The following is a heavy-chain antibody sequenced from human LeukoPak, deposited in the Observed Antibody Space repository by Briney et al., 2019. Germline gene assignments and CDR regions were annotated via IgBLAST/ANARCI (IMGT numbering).Heavy chain of an antibody. CDR1: GFTLSDYF. CDR2: ISGSGSII. CDR3: ARKRGYTYGYDS. V-gene: IGHV3-11*01. D-gene: IGHD5-18*01. J-gene: IGHJ4*02. Sequence: PGGSLRLSCAASGFTLSDYFMTWIRQAQGKGLEWVSYISGSGSIIYQADSVKGRFTISRDNAKNSVYLQMNSLRVEDTAVYYCARKRGYTYGYDSWGQGTLVTVSS.